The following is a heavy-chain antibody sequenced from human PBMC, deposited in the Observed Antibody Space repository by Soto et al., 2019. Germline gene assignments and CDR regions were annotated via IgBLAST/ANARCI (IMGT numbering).Heavy chain of an antibody. V-gene: IGHV4-4*02. Sequence: QVELQESGPGLVKPSGTLSLTCAVSGGSVSSTYWWSWVRQPPGKGLEWIGEIYHSGSANYNPSLKSRVTISVDNSKNQFSLNLNSVTAADTAVYYCARYNAASGTYYFDYWGHGTLVTVSS. D-gene: IGHD6-13*01. CDR1: GGSVSSTYW. CDR2: IYHSGSA. J-gene: IGHJ4*01. CDR3: ARYNAASGTYYFDY.